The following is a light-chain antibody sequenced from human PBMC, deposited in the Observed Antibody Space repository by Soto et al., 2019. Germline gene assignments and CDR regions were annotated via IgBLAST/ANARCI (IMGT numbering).Light chain of an antibody. V-gene: IGKV1-12*01. J-gene: IGKJ4*01. CDR2: AAS. Sequence: DIQMTQSPSSVSASVGDRVTITCRASQDISSWVAWYQQKPGKAPKLLISAASSLQSGVPRRFSGSGSGTDFTLIISRLQPEDFATYFCQQGDSFPFTFGGGTKVEIK. CDR3: QQGDSFPFT. CDR1: QDISSW.